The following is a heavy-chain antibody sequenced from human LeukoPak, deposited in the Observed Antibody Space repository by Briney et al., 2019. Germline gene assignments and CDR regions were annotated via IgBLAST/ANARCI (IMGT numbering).Heavy chain of an antibody. CDR2: IYYSGST. D-gene: IGHD3-10*01. CDR1: GESFSGYY. Sequence: SETLSLTCAVYGESFSGYYWSWIRQPPGKGLEWLGYIYYSGSTNYNPSLKSRVTISVDTSKNQFSLKLSSVTAADTAVYYCARGLFTMVRGVILWGPFDYWGQGTLVTVSS. V-gene: IGHV4-59*01. J-gene: IGHJ4*02. CDR3: ARGLFTMVRGVILWGPFDY.